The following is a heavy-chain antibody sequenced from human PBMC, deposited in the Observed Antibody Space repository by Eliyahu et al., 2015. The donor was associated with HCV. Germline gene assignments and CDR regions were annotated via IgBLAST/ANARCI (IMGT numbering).Heavy chain of an antibody. D-gene: IGHD3-10*01. V-gene: IGHV4-34*01. Sequence: QVQLQQWGAGLLKPSETLSLTCAVYGGSFSGYYWSWIRQPPGKGLEWIGEINHSGSTNYNPSLKSRVTISVDTSKNQFSLKLSSVTAADTAVYYCARECVWFGELSGMDVWGQGTTVTVSS. CDR2: INHSGST. CDR3: ARECVWFGELSGMDV. J-gene: IGHJ6*02. CDR1: GGSFSGYY.